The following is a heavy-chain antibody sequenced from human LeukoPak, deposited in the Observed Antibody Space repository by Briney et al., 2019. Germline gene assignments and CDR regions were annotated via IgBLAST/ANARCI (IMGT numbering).Heavy chain of an antibody. CDR1: GFTLTNYW. V-gene: IGHV3-7*01. D-gene: IGHD5-24*01. CDR2: IKQDGSEK. CDR3: VRGTGWLQEF. J-gene: IGHJ4*02. Sequence: GGSLRLSCAASGFTLTNYWMSWVRQVPGKGLKWVAIIKQDGSEKYYVDSVEGRFTISRDNTKNSLYLQMNSLRAEDTAVYYCVRGTGWLQEFWGQRTQVTVSS.